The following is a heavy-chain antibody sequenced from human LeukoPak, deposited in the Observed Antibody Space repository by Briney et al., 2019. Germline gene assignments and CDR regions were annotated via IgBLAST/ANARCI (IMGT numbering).Heavy chain of an antibody. CDR3: AGEVMGAAARDYYYMDV. J-gene: IGHJ6*03. D-gene: IGHD6-13*01. Sequence: SETLSLTCTVSGGSISSSSYYWGWVRQPPGKGLEWIGSIYYSGSTYYNPSLKSRVTISVDTSKNQFSLKLSSVTAADTAVYYCAGEVMGAAARDYYYMDVWGKGTTVTVSS. CDR2: IYYSGST. V-gene: IGHV4-39*07. CDR1: GGSISSSSYY.